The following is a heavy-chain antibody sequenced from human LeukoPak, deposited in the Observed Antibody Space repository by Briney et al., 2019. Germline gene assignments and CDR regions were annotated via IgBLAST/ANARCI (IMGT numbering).Heavy chain of an antibody. CDR1: GYSISSGYY. V-gene: IGHV4-38-2*02. CDR3: ARHPPPPIYCSSTSCPIGGAFDI. Sequence: PSETLSLTCTVSGYSISSGYYWGWIRQPPGKGLEWIGSIYHSGSTYYNPSLKSRVTISVDTSKNQFSLKLSSVTAADTAVYYCARHPPPPIYCSSTSCPIGGAFDIWGQGTMVTVSS. J-gene: IGHJ3*02. CDR2: IYHSGST. D-gene: IGHD2-2*01.